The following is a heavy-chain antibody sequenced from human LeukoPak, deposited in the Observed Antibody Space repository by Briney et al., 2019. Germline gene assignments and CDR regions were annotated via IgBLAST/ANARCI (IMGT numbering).Heavy chain of an antibody. Sequence: PSETLSLTCTVSGGSISSYYWSWIRQPPGKGLEWIGYIYYSGSTNYNPSLKSRVTISVDTSKNQFSLKLSSVTAADTAVYYCARDGPMITFGGVIVDAFDIWGQGTMVTVSS. CDR1: GGSISSYY. CDR3: ARDGPMITFGGVIVDAFDI. J-gene: IGHJ3*02. D-gene: IGHD3-16*02. V-gene: IGHV4-59*12. CDR2: IYYSGST.